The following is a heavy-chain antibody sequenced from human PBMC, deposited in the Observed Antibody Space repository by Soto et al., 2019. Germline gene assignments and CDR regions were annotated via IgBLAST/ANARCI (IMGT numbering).Heavy chain of an antibody. CDR1: EFTLDRYY. Sequence: GSLRLSCAASEFTLDRYYMTWVRQAPGKGPEWVANIKPDGSEQYYVDAVKGRFTISRDNANNSLYLQMNSLRDEDTAVYFCARGNWNYYYGFDVWGQGTTVTVS. D-gene: IGHD1-20*01. V-gene: IGHV3-7*01. CDR2: IKPDGSEQ. CDR3: ARGNWNYYYGFDV. J-gene: IGHJ6*02.